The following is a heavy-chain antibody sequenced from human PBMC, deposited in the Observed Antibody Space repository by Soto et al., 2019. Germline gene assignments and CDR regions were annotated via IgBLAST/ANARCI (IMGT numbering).Heavy chain of an antibody. J-gene: IGHJ6*03. CDR1: GFTFSSYS. V-gene: IGHV3-21*01. Sequence: GGSLRLSCAASGFTFSSYSMNWVRQAPGKGLEWVSSISSSSSYIYYADSVKGRFTISRDNAKNSLYLQMNSLRAEDTAVYYCARDLNYGSGAPRYYYYMDVWGKGTTVTVSS. D-gene: IGHD3-10*01. CDR3: ARDLNYGSGAPRYYYYMDV. CDR2: ISSSSSYI.